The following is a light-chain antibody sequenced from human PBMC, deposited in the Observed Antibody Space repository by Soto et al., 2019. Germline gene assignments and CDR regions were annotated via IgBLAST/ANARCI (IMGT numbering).Light chain of an antibody. CDR1: QSVSSR. CDR3: QQYGSSGT. J-gene: IGKJ1*01. V-gene: IGKV3-15*01. Sequence: EILMTQSPSTLSVSPVERANLSCRATQSVSSRLAWYQQKPGQAPRLLIYGASTRATGIPARFSGSGSGTDFTLTISRLEPEDFAVYYCQQYGSSGTFGQGTKVDIK. CDR2: GAS.